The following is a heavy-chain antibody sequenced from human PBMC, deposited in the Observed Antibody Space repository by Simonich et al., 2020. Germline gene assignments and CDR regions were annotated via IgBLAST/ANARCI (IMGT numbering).Heavy chain of an antibody. Sequence: VQLVQSGAEVKKPGASVKGSCKAAGYTFTGYYKHWVRQDTGQGLEWMEGVNPNIGDTNYAQKFQGRVTMTRDTSISTAYMELSRLRSDDTAVYYCARGALTGDYYYMDVWGKGTTVTVSS. CDR2: VNPNIGDT. CDR3: ARGALTGDYYYMDV. D-gene: IGHD7-27*01. CDR1: GYTFTGYY. V-gene: IGHV1-2*02. J-gene: IGHJ6*03.